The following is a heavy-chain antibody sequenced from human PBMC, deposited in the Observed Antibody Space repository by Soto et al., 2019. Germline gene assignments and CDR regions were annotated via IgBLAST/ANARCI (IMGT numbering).Heavy chain of an antibody. CDR1: GGSFSGYY. D-gene: IGHD3-16*01. CDR2: INHSGST. J-gene: IGHJ6*02. CDR3: ARGFRIMITFGGVTRPSGYYYGMDV. Sequence: ASETLSLTCAVYGGSFSGYYWSWIRQPPGKGLERIGEINHSGSTNYNPSLKSRVTISVDTSKNQFSLKLSSVTAADTAVYYCARGFRIMITFGGVTRPSGYYYGMDVWGQGTTVTVSS. V-gene: IGHV4-34*01.